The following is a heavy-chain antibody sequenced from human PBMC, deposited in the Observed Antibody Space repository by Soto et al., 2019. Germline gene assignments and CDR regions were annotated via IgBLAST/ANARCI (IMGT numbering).Heavy chain of an antibody. CDR2: IWYDGSNK. D-gene: IGHD3-3*01. CDR3: ARVYDFWSGLGY. Sequence: QVQLVESGGGVVQPGRSLRLSCAASGFTFSSYGMHWVRQAPGKGLEWVAVIWYDGSNKYYADSVKGRFTISRDNSKNTLYLQMSSLRAEDTAVYYCARVYDFWSGLGYWGQGTLVTVSS. CDR1: GFTFSSYG. V-gene: IGHV3-33*01. J-gene: IGHJ4*02.